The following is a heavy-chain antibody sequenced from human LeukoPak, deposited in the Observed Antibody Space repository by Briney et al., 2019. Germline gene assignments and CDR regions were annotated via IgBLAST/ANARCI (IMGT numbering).Heavy chain of an antibody. D-gene: IGHD1-26*01. CDR3: ATAPGSGSYFVRYYFDY. J-gene: IGHJ4*02. V-gene: IGHV1-18*01. Sequence: GASVKVSCKASGYTFTSYGISWVRQAPGQGLEWMGWISAYNGNTNYAQKLQGRVTMTTDTSTSTAYMELRSLRSDDTAVYYCATAPGSGSYFVRYYFDYWGQGTLVTVSS. CDR2: ISAYNGNT. CDR1: GYTFTSYG.